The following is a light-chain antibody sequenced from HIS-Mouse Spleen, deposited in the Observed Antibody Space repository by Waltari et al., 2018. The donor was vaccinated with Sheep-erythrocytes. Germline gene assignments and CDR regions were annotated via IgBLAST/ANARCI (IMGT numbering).Light chain of an antibody. Sequence: QSALTQPRSVSGSPGQSVTISCTGTRSDVGGYTYVPWYQQHPGKAPKLTIYDVSKRPSGVPDRFSGSKSGNTASLTISGLQAEDEADYYCCSYAGSYNYVFGTGTKVTVL. CDR1: RSDVGGYTY. V-gene: IGLV2-11*01. J-gene: IGLJ1*01. CDR3: CSYAGSYNYV. CDR2: DVS.